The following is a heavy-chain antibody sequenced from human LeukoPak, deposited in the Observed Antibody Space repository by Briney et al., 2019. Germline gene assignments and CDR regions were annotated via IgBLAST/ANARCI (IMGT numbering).Heavy chain of an antibody. D-gene: IGHD6-19*01. CDR3: ASRCSGGYSEFDY. CDR2: MYYSGST. CDR1: GASIRSYY. J-gene: IGHJ4*02. Sequence: PSETLSLTCTVSGASIRSYYWSWIRQPPGKGLEWVGDMYYSGSTNYNPSLKSRVTISVDTSKNQFSLKLTSVTAADTAVYYCASRCSGGYSEFDYWGQGTLVTVSS. V-gene: IGHV4-59*08.